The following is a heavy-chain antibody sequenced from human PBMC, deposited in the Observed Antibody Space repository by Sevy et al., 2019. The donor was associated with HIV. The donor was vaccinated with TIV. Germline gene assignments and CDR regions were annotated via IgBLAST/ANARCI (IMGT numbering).Heavy chain of an antibody. J-gene: IGHJ3*02. CDR2: IKQGGSEK. CDR3: ARGGDDGAFDI. Sequence: GGSLRLSCAASGFTFSNYWMSWVRQAPGKGLEWVANIKQGGSEKYYVDSVKGRFTISRDNAKNSLYLQMNSLRVEDTAVNYCARGGDDGAFDIWGQGTMVTVSS. D-gene: IGHD2-21*02. V-gene: IGHV3-7*01. CDR1: GFTFSNYW.